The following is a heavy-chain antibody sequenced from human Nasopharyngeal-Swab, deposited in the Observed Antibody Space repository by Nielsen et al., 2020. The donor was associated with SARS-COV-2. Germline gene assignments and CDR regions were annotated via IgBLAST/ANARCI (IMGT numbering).Heavy chain of an antibody. V-gene: IGHV4-30-4*01. CDR3: ARLRITLVRGVIISPFYFDY. CDR2: IYYSGST. D-gene: IGHD3-10*01. CDR1: GGSISSGDYY. Sequence: SETLSLTCTVSGGSISSGDYYWSWIRQPPGKGLEWIGYIYYSGSTYYNPSLKSRVTISVDTSKNQFSLELSSVTAADTAVYYCARLRITLVRGVIISPFYFDYWGQGTLVTVSS. J-gene: IGHJ4*02.